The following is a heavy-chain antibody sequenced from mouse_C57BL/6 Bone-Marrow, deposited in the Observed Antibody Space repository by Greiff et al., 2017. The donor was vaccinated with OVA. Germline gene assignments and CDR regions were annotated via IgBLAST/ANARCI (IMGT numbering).Heavy chain of an antibody. Sequence: EVNVVESGGGLVQPGESLKLSCESNEYEFPSHDMSWVRKTPEKRLELVAAINSDGGSTYYPDTMERRFIISRDNTKKTLYLQMSSLRSEDTALYYCARHPSYYGSTYFDYWGQGTTLTVSS. J-gene: IGHJ2*01. CDR2: INSDGGST. V-gene: IGHV5-2*01. CDR3: ARHPSYYGSTYFDY. D-gene: IGHD1-1*01. CDR1: EYEFPSHD.